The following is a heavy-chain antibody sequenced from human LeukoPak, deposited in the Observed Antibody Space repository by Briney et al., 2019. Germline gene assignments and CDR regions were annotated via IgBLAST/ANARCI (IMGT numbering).Heavy chain of an antibody. V-gene: IGHV3-48*01. Sequence: GGSLRLSCAASGFTFSSYSMNWVRQAPGKGLEWVSYISSSSSTIYYADSVKGRFTISRDNAKSSLYLQMNSLRAEDTAVYYCARDYYDSSGSSWFDPWGQGTLVTVSS. CDR3: ARDYYDSSGSSWFDP. J-gene: IGHJ5*02. D-gene: IGHD3-22*01. CDR1: GFTFSSYS. CDR2: ISSSSSTI.